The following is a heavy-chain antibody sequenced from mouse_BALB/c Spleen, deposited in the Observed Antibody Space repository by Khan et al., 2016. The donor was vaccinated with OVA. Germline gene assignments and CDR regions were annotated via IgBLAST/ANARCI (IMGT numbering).Heavy chain of an antibody. Sequence: VQLQQSGAELARPGASVKMSCKASGYTFTSYTIHWIKERPGQGLEWIGNINPSNGYTNYNQKFKDKATLTTDKSSKTAYLQLSSLTSDDSAVYNGVRDGAYHRNDGWFAYWGQGTLVTVSA. CDR1: GYTFTSYT. CDR3: VRDGAYHRNDGWFAY. J-gene: IGHJ3*01. CDR2: INPSNGYT. V-gene: IGHV1-4*01. D-gene: IGHD2-14*01.